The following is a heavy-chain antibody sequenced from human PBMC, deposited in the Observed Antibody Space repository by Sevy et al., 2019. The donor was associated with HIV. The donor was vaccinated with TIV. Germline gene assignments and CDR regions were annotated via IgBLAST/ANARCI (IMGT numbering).Heavy chain of an antibody. V-gene: IGHV1-69*13. D-gene: IGHD6-19*01. CDR3: ARGGGSGWYYFDS. CDR1: GGTISRDG. CDR2: IISFFDMT. J-gene: IGHJ4*02. Sequence: ASVKVSCKASGGTISRDGISWVRQAPGQGLEWMGGIISFFDMTNYAQKFQGRVTISADESTSTFYMELSSLRVEDTAVYYCARGGGSGWYYFDSWGQGTLVTVSS.